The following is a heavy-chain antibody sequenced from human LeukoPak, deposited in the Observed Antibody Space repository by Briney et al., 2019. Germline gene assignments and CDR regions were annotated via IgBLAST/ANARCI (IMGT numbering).Heavy chain of an antibody. D-gene: IGHD3-10*01. CDR2: IYSGGST. Sequence: QAGGSLRLSCAASGFTVSSNYMSWVRQAPGKGLEWVSVIYSGGSTYYADSVKGRFTISRDNSKNTLYLQMNSLRAEDTALYHCARDTASPYYYGSGGYGMDVWAKGPRSPSP. CDR3: ARDTASPYYYGSGGYGMDV. CDR1: GFTVSSNY. J-gene: IGHJ6*02. V-gene: IGHV3-53*01.